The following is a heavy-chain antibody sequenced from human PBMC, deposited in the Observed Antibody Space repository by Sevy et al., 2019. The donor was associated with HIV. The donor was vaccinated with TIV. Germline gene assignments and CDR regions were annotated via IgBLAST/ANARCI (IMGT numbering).Heavy chain of an antibody. CDR2: ITGSGGDT. CDR3: ATRGKYYDSSGDYFGLDV. CDR1: GFTFSSYA. D-gene: IGHD3-22*01. Sequence: GGSLRLSCAASGFTFSSYAMTWVRQAPGKGLEWVSIITGSGGDTYYADSVKGRFTIFRDNSKNTLYLQMNSLRAEDTAIYYWATRGKYYDSSGDYFGLDVWGQGTTVTVSS. J-gene: IGHJ6*02. V-gene: IGHV3-23*01.